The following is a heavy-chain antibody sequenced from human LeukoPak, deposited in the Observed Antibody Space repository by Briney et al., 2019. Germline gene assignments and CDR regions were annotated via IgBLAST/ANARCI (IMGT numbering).Heavy chain of an antibody. CDR2: MNPNSGNT. CDR1: GYTFTSYD. CDR3: ARVWAYSYGWSDYYYMDV. Sequence: GASVKVSCKASGYTFTSYDINWVRQATGQGLEWMGWMNPNSGNTGYAQKFQGRVTMTRNTSISTAYMELSSLRSEDTAVYYCARVWAYSYGWSDYYYMDVWGKGTTVTVSS. J-gene: IGHJ6*03. V-gene: IGHV1-8*01. D-gene: IGHD5-18*01.